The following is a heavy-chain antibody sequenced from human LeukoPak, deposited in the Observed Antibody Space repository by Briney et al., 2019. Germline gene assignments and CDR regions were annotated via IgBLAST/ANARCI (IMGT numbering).Heavy chain of an antibody. CDR1: SGSISSGVYY. D-gene: IGHD5-24*01. CDR3: ARGVRWLQLSYFDY. Sequence: PSETLSLTCPVSSGSISSGVYYWSWIRQHPGKGLEWIGYSYYSGSTYYNPSLKSRVTISVDTSKNQLSLKLSSVTAADTAVYYCARGVRWLQLSYFDYWGQGTLVTVSS. CDR2: SYYSGST. J-gene: IGHJ4*02. V-gene: IGHV4-31*03.